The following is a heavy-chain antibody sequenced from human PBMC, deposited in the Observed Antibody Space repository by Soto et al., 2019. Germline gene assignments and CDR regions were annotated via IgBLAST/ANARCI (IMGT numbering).Heavy chain of an antibody. Sequence: QVQLVQSGPEVRKPGASVKVSCKVFGYRLTELSMHWVRQAPGKGLEWMGGSDREDGEAVYAQKFKGRGTMTQNRTTDKTYEELSSLSSENKAVNYCATDVMSGGFETSGFEYWGQRTLVTVST. V-gene: IGHV1-24*01. CDR1: GYRLTELS. CDR2: SDREDGEA. D-gene: IGHD1-26*01. J-gene: IGHJ4*02. CDR3: ATDVMSGGFETSGFEY.